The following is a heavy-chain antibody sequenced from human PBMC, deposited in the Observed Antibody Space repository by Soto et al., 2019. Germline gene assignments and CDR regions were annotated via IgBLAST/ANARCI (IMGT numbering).Heavy chain of an antibody. CDR3: AKERSSGWSLDY. D-gene: IGHD6-19*01. V-gene: IGHV3-23*01. CDR1: GFIFSRYA. CDR2: ISGSGDST. J-gene: IGHJ4*02. Sequence: GGSLRLSCAVPGFIFSRYAMNWVRQAPGKGLEWVSGISGSGDSTYYADSVKGRFTVSRDNSKNTLYLQMNSLRAEDTAVFYCAKERSSGWSLDYWGQGTLVTVSS.